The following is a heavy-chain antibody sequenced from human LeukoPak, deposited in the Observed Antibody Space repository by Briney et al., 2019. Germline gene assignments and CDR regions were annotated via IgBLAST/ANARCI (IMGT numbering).Heavy chain of an antibody. V-gene: IGHV4-59*01. CDR3: ARGGWYTAY. CDR1: GGSISGYH. Sequence: SETLSLTCNVSGGSISGYHWSWIRQPPGKGLEWLGYVYYSGSSSYNPSLQSRVTISVDTSNNQFSLKMNSVTAADTAVYFCARGGWYTAYWGQGTLVTVSS. J-gene: IGHJ4*02. D-gene: IGHD6-19*01. CDR2: VYYSGSS.